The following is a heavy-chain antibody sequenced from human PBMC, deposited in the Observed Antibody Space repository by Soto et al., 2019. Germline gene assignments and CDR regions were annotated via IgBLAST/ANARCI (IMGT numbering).Heavy chain of an antibody. V-gene: IGHV3-33*01. CDR2: IWYDGSNK. J-gene: IGHJ4*02. Sequence: GGSLRLSCAASGFTFSSYGMHWVRQAPGKGLEWVAVIWYDGSNKYYADSVKGRFTISRDNSKNTLYLQMNSLRAEDTAVYYCARDRLKLTTQQLVDYWGQGTLVTVSS. D-gene: IGHD6-13*01. CDR3: ARDRLKLTTQQLVDY. CDR1: GFTFSSYG.